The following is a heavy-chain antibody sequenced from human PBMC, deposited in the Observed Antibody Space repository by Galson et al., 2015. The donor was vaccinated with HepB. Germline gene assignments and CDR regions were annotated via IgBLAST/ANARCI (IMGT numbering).Heavy chain of an antibody. Sequence: QVQLQESGPGLVKPSETLSLTCTVSGGSISSGSYYWSWIRQPAGKGLEWIGRIYTSGSTNYNPSLKSRVTMSVDTSKNQFSLKLSSVTAADTAVYYCRVVPAANDAFDIWGQGTMVTVSS. D-gene: IGHD2-2*01. V-gene: IGHV4-61*02. CDR2: IYTSGST. CDR3: RVVPAANDAFDI. J-gene: IGHJ3*02. CDR1: GGSISSGSYY.